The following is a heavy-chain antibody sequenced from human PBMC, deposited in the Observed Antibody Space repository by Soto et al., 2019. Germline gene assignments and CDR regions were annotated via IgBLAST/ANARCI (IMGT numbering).Heavy chain of an antibody. Sequence: PGGSLRLSCAASGFTFSSYAMSWVRQAPGKGLEWVSAISGSGGSTYYADSVKGRFTISRDNSKNTLYLQMNSLRAEGTAVYYCAKDLEQFPENWFDPWGQGTLVTVSS. CDR1: GFTFSSYA. J-gene: IGHJ5*02. D-gene: IGHD6-19*01. V-gene: IGHV3-23*01. CDR3: AKDLEQFPENWFDP. CDR2: ISGSGGST.